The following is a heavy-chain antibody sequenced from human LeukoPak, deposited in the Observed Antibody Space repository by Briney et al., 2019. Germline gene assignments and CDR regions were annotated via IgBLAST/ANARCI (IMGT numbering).Heavy chain of an antibody. CDR1: GFTFDDYA. Sequence: PGGSLRLSCAASGFTFDDYAMHWVRQAPGKGLEWVSGISWNSGSIGYADSVKGRFTISRDNAKNSLYLQMNSLRAEDTASYYCAKADWFDPWGQGTLVTVSS. J-gene: IGHJ5*02. V-gene: IGHV3-9*01. CDR3: AKADWFDP. CDR2: ISWNSGSI.